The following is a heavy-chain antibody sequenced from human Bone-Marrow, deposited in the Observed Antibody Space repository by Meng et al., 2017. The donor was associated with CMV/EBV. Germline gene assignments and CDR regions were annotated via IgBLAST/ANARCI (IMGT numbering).Heavy chain of an antibody. CDR2: ISYDGSNK. CDR3: ARGGDFWSGRWFDP. J-gene: IGHJ5*02. D-gene: IGHD3-3*01. V-gene: IGHV3-30*04. Sequence: DSGFTFSTYAMHWVRQAPGKGLEWVAVISYDGSNKYYADSVKCRFTISRDNSKNTLYLQMNSLRAEDTAVYYCARGGDFWSGRWFDPWGQGTLVTVSS. CDR1: GFTFSTYA.